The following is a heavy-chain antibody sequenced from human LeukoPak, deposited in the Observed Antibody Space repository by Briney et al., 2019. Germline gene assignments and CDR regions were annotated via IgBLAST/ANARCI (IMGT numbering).Heavy chain of an antibody. CDR3: AKDTLVGATTGAFDI. J-gene: IGHJ3*02. V-gene: IGHV3-23*01. Sequence: PGGSLRLSCAASGFTFSSYSISSVRQAPGKGLEWVSAISGSGGSTYYADSVKGRFTISRDNSKNTLYMQMTSLRAEDMALYYCAKDTLVGATTGAFDIWGQGTMVTVSS. CDR2: ISGSGGST. CDR1: GFTFSSYS. D-gene: IGHD1-26*01.